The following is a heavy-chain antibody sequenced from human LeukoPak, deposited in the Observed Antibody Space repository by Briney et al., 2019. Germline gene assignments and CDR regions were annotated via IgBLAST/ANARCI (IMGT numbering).Heavy chain of an antibody. CDR3: ARVRIAVAGTGGLFDY. CDR2: INPSGGST. J-gene: IGHJ4*02. V-gene: IGHV1-46*01. CDR1: GYTFTSYY. Sequence: ASVKVSCKASGYTFTSYYMHWVRHAPGQGLEWMGIINPSGGSTSYAQKFQGRVTMTRDTSTSTVYMEQSSLRSEDTAVYYCARVRIAVAGTGGLFDYWGQGTLVTVSS. D-gene: IGHD6-19*01.